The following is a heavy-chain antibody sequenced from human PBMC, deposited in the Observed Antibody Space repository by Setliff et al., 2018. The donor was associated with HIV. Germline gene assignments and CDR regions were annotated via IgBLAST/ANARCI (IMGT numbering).Heavy chain of an antibody. CDR2: IFYTGST. Sequence: SETLSLTCSVSGGSISSSTYYWGWIRQPPGKGLEWIGDIFYTGSTYYNPSLKSRVAISIDTSENQFSLKLTSVPAADTAVYYCARRGRDGVLIVFATGFDPWGQGTLVTVSS. J-gene: IGHJ5*02. CDR1: GGSISSSTYY. D-gene: IGHD2-8*01. CDR3: ARRGRDGVLIVFATGFDP. V-gene: IGHV4-39*01.